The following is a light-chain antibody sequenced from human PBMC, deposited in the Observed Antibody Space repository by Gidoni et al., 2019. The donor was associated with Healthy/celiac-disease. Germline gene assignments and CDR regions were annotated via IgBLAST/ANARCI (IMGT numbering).Light chain of an antibody. CDR2: YKSDSDK. CDR3: MIWHSSAWV. J-gene: IGLJ3*02. V-gene: IGLV5-45*01. CDR1: SGINVGTYR. Sequence: LTQPASLSASPGASASLTCTLRSGINVGTYRIYWYQQKPGSPPQYLLRYKSDSDKQQGSGVPSRFSGSKDASANAGILLISGLQSEDEADYYCMIWHSSAWVFGGGTKLTVL.